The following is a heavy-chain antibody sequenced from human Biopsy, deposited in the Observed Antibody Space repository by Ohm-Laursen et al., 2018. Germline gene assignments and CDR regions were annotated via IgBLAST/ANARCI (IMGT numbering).Heavy chain of an antibody. Sequence: SETLSLTCSVSGAATNDYFWSWIRQPAGETLEWIGRIYSSGGSSYNPSLKSRISMSMDTSTNQFSTTLTSVTAADTAVYYCARTPGKAVAGRFLDLWGRGTLVTVSS. J-gene: IGHJ2*01. CDR3: ARTPGKAVAGRFLDL. CDR1: GAATNDYF. V-gene: IGHV4-4*07. CDR2: IYSSGGS. D-gene: IGHD6-19*01.